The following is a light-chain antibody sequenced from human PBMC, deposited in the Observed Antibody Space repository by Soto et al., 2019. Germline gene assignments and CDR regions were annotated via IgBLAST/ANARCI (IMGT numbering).Light chain of an antibody. J-gene: IGLJ2*01. V-gene: IGLV2-14*01. Sequence: QSALTQPASVSGSPGQSITISCTGTSSNIGGSNAVSWYQQHPGKAPKLLLYDVSRWPSGASNRFAGSKSGNTASLTISGLQAEDEADYYCGSSTNVTNSPVVFGGGTKVTGL. CDR3: GSSTNVTNSPVV. CDR2: DVS. CDR1: SSNIGGSNA.